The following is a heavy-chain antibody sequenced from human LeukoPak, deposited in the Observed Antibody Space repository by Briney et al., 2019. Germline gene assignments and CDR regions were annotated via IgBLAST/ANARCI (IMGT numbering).Heavy chain of an antibody. CDR2: IYYSGST. CDR1: GGSISSYY. V-gene: IGHV4-59*01. D-gene: IGHD3-3*01. J-gene: IGHJ5*02. CDR3: ARGPYDFWSGLNWFDP. Sequence: SSETLSLTCTVSGGSISSYYWSWIRQPPGKGLEWIGYIYYSGSTNYNPSLKSRVTISVDTSKNQFSLKLSSVTAADTAVYYCARGPYDFWSGLNWFDPWGQGTLVTVSS.